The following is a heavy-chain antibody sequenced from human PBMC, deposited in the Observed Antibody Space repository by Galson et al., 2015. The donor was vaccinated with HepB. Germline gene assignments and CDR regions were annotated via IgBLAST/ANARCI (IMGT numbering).Heavy chain of an antibody. CDR2: FSGVNSDT. J-gene: IGHJ4*02. D-gene: IGHD5-18*01. V-gene: IGHV3-23*01. Sequence: SLRLSCAASGFTFSNYAMSWVRQAPGKGLEWVSTFSGVNSDTYYADSVEGRFTVSRDNSKNQVYLQMNSLRSEGTAVYYCAKDREGDTGDFDSWGQGTLVTVSS. CDR3: AKDREGDTGDFDS. CDR1: GFTFSNYA.